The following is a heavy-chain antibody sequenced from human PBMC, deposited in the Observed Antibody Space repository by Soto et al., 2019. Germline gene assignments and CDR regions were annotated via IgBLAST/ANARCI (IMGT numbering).Heavy chain of an antibody. CDR1: GGIFSTYA. Sequence: QVQLVQSGAEVKKPGSSVKVSCKASGGIFSTYAISWLRQAPGQGLEWMGGIIPIFGTPNYAQRFQGRVTITADASTSTAYMELSRLRSEDTAVYYCARDVDDYGSGDYYNRIDFWGQGTLVTLSS. V-gene: IGHV1-69*01. J-gene: IGHJ4*02. CDR3: ARDVDDYGSGDYYNRIDF. D-gene: IGHD3-10*01. CDR2: IIPIFGTP.